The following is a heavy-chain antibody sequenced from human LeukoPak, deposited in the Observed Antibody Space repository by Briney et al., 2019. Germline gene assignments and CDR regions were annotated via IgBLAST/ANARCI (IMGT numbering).Heavy chain of an antibody. Sequence: GASVKVSCKASGYTFTSYGISWVRQAPGQGLEWMGWISAYNGNTNYAQKLQGRVTMTTDTSTSTAYMELGSLRSGDTAVYYCARVPPEAIVVVPAAMRKDYYGMDVWGQGTTVTVSS. CDR2: ISAYNGNT. CDR3: ARVPPEAIVVVPAAMRKDYYGMDV. V-gene: IGHV1-18*01. D-gene: IGHD2-2*01. CDR1: GYTFTSYG. J-gene: IGHJ6*02.